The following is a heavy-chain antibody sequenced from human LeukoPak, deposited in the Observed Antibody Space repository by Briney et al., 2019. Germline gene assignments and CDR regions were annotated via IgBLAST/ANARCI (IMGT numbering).Heavy chain of an antibody. J-gene: IGHJ4*02. CDR1: GFAFNNAW. D-gene: IGHD7-27*01. Sequence: GSLRLSCAASGFAFNNAWMSWVRQAPGKGLEWIGEMYNSGTGTYKPSLRSRVTMFFDESKNHFSLKLNSVTAADTAVYYCARGGNWDFDYWGQGVLVIVSS. CDR3: ARGGNWDFDY. CDR2: MYNSGTG. V-gene: IGHV4-4*02.